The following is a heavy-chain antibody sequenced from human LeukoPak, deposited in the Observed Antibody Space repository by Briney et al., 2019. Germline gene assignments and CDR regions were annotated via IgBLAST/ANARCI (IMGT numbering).Heavy chain of an antibody. Sequence: GGSLRLSCAGSGFSFSSYGMHWVRQAPGKGLEWVSTISGSGSSTYSADSVKGRFTISRDNSKNTLYLQMNSLRAEDTAVYYCAKDLREYSSSPRNAFDIWGQGTMVTVSS. D-gene: IGHD6-6*01. CDR3: AKDLREYSSSPRNAFDI. CDR2: ISGSGSST. J-gene: IGHJ3*02. V-gene: IGHV3-23*01. CDR1: GFSFSSYG.